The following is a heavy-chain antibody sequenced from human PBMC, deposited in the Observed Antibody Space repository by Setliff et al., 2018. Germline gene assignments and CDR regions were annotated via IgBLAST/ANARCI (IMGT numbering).Heavy chain of an antibody. Sequence: SVKVSCKASGGTFSNIGISWVRQAPGQGLEWMGGIIPLFGTTNYAQEFQGGVTITTDESTNTAYMELSSLRSEDTAMYYCAREKVVVVSATSYHYYMDVWGKGTTVTVSS. D-gene: IGHD2-15*01. CDR3: AREKVVVVSATSYHYYMDV. J-gene: IGHJ6*03. CDR1: GGTFSNIG. CDR2: IIPLFGTT. V-gene: IGHV1-69*05.